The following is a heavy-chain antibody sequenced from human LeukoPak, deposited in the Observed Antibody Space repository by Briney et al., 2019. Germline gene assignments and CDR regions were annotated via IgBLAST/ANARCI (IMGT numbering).Heavy chain of an antibody. CDR1: GYTFTGYY. J-gene: IGHJ6*03. Sequence: ASVKVSCKASGYTFTGYYMHWVRQAPGQGLEWMGWINPNSGGTNYAQKFQGRVTMTRDTSISTAYMELSRLRSDDTAVYYCARVRGGSRGGYYYYMDVWGKGTTVTVSS. D-gene: IGHD3-10*01. V-gene: IGHV1-2*02. CDR3: ARVRGGSRGGYYYYMDV. CDR2: INPNSGGT.